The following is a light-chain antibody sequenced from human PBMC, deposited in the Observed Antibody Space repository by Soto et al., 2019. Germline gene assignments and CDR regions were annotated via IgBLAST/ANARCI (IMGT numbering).Light chain of an antibody. CDR3: EQRSNWSPWT. V-gene: IGKV3-11*01. Sequence: EIVLTQSPATLSLSPGERATLSCRASQSVSSYLAWYQQKPGQAPRLLIYDASNRATGIPARFSGSGSGTAFTLTINSLAPEDFAVYYCEQRSNWSPWTFGQGTKVAIK. CDR2: DAS. CDR1: QSVSSY. J-gene: IGKJ1*01.